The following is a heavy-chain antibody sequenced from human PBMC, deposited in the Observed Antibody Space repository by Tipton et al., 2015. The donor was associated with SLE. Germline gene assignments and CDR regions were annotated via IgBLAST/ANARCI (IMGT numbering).Heavy chain of an antibody. CDR3: AKDDSMRVVVNAVGGVGIDF. CDR1: GFIFNTYD. V-gene: IGHV3-30*18. Sequence: RSLRLSCAASGFIFNTYDMHWVRQAPGKGLEWVAVISYDGSSKYYADSVKGRFTISRDNSKNTLFLQMSSLGTEDTAVYYCAKDDSMRVVVNAVGGVGIDFWGQGTLVSVSS. D-gene: IGHD3-22*01. CDR2: ISYDGSSK. J-gene: IGHJ4*02.